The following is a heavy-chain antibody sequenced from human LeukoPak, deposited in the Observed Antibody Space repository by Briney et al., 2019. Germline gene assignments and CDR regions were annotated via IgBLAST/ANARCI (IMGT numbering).Heavy chain of an antibody. CDR2: INPSGGST. CDR3: ARVSGSRKTLDY. J-gene: IGHJ4*02. CDR1: GYTFTSYY. V-gene: IGHV1-46*01. D-gene: IGHD3-10*01. Sequence: ASVKVSCKASGYTFTSYYMHWVRQAPGQGLEWMAIINPSGGSTSYAQKFQGRVTMTRDMSTSTVYMELSSLRSEDTAVYYCARVSGSRKTLDYWGQGTLVTVSS.